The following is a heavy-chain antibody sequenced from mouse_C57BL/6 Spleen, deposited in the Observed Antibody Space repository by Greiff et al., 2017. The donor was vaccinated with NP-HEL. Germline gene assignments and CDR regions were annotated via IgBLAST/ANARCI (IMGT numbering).Heavy chain of an antibody. J-gene: IGHJ3*01. Sequence: QVQLKQSGAELARPGASVKLSCKASGYTFTSYGISWVKQRTGQGLEWIGEIYPRSGNTYYNEKFKGKATLTADKSSSTAYMELRSLTSEDSAVYFCARSGVYDGYYGWFAYWGQGTLVTVSA. CDR2: IYPRSGNT. CDR3: ARSGVYDGYYGWFAY. D-gene: IGHD2-3*01. V-gene: IGHV1-81*01. CDR1: GYTFTSYG.